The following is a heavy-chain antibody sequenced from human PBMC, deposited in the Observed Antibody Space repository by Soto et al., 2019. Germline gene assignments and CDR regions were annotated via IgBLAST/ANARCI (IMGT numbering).Heavy chain of an antibody. CDR1: GGSISSGGYS. V-gene: IGHV4-30-2*01. CDR2: IYHSGST. J-gene: IGHJ4*02. D-gene: IGHD3-10*01. CDR3: ARGGRPNYYGSGTCFDY. Sequence: QLQLQESGSGLVKPSQTLSLTCAVSGGSISSGGYSWSWIRQPPGKGLEWIGYIYHSGSTYYNPSLKSRVTISVDRSKNQFSLKLSSVTAADTAVYYCARGGRPNYYGSGTCFDYWGQGTLVTVSS.